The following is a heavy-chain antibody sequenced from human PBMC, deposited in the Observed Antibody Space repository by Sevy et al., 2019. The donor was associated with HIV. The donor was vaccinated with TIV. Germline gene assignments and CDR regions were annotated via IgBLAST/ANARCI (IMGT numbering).Heavy chain of an antibody. Sequence: GGSLRLSCAASEFTFSSYEMNWVRQAPGKGLEWVSYISSSGSTIYYADSVKGRFTISRDNAKNSLYLQMNSLRAEDTAVYYCARGKYCSGGSCYPNWFDPWGQGTLVTVSS. CDR1: EFTFSSYE. CDR3: ARGKYCSGGSCYPNWFDP. D-gene: IGHD2-15*01. V-gene: IGHV3-48*03. CDR2: ISSSGSTI. J-gene: IGHJ5*02.